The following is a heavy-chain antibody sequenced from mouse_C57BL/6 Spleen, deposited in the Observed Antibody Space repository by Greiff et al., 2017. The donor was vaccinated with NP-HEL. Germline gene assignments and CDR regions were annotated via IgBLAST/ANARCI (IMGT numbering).Heavy chain of an antibody. D-gene: IGHD2-1*01. J-gene: IGHJ4*01. Sequence: QVQLQQPGAELVKPGASVKLSCKASGYTFTSYWMQWVKQRPGQGLEWIGEIDPSDSYTNYNQKFKGKATLTVDTSSSTAYMQLSSLTSEDSAVYYCARFYYGNYGAMDYWGQGTSVTVSS. CDR1: GYTFTSYW. V-gene: IGHV1-50*01. CDR2: IDPSDSYT. CDR3: ARFYYGNYGAMDY.